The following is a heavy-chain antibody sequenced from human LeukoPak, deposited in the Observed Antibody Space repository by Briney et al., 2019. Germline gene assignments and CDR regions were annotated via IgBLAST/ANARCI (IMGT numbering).Heavy chain of an antibody. Sequence: PGGSLRLSCAASGFTFSSYGMHWARQAPGKGLEWVAFISHDRSNNCHADSVKGRFTISRDNSKNTLYLQMNSMTDEDTAVYYCARDLSGSYMSDYWGQRTLVTVSS. CDR3: ARDLSGSYMSDY. D-gene: IGHD3-10*01. J-gene: IGHJ4*02. V-gene: IGHV3-30*03. CDR1: GFTFSSYG. CDR2: ISHDRSNN.